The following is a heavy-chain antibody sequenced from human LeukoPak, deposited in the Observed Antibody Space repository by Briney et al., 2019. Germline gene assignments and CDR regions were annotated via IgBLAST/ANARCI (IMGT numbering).Heavy chain of an antibody. Sequence: ASVKVSCKASGYTFTSYGISWVRQAPGQGLEWMGWISAYNGNTNYAQKLQGRVTMTTDTSTSTAYMELRSLRSDDTAVYYCARDREYYYDSSGPLDVWGKGTTVTVSS. J-gene: IGHJ6*04. V-gene: IGHV1-18*01. CDR3: ARDREYYYDSSGPLDV. D-gene: IGHD3-22*01. CDR1: GYTFTSYG. CDR2: ISAYNGNT.